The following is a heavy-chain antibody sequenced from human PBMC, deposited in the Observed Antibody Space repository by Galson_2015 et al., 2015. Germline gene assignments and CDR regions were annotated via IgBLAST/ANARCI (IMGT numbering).Heavy chain of an antibody. D-gene: IGHD3-3*01. CDR1: GYTFTGYD. V-gene: IGHV1-2*04. CDR2: INPNSGGT. CDR3: ARARQYYDFWSGYYQPDNWFDP. Sequence: SVKVSCKASGYTFTGYDMHWVRQAPGQGLEWMGWINPNSGGTNYAQKFQGWVTMTRDTSISTAYMELSRLRSDDTAVYYCARARQYYDFWSGYYQPDNWFDPWGQGTLVTVSS. J-gene: IGHJ5*02.